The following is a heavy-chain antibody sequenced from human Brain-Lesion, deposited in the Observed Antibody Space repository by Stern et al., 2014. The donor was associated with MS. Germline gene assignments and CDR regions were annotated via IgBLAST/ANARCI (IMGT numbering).Heavy chain of an antibody. V-gene: IGHV4-39*02. Sequence: QVQLQQSGPGLVKPSETLSLTCTVSGGSISSSSYYWGWIRQPPGKGLEWIGSIYYSGSTYYNPSLKSRVTISVDTSKNQFSRKLSSVTAADTAVYYCAREMGFGAMEEYFQHWGQGTLVTVSS. CDR1: GGSISSSSYY. D-gene: IGHD5-18*01. CDR2: IYYSGST. CDR3: AREMGFGAMEEYFQH. J-gene: IGHJ1*01.